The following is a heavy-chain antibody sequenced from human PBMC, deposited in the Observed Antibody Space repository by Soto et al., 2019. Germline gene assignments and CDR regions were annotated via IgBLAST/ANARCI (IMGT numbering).Heavy chain of an antibody. CDR1: GFTVRSYW. V-gene: IGHV3-7*01. CDR3: ARGGHCSSTSCYTSRSAFDI. CDR2: IKQDGSEK. Sequence: EVQLVESGGGLVQPGGSLRLSCAASGFTVRSYWMSWVRQAPGKGLEWVANIKQDGSEKYYVDSVKGRFTISRDNAKNSLYLQVNSLRAEDTAVYYCARGGHCSSTSCYTSRSAFDIWGQGTMVTVSS. D-gene: IGHD2-2*02. J-gene: IGHJ3*02.